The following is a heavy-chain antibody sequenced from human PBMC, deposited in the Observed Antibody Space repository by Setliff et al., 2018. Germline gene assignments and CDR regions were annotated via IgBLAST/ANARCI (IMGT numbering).Heavy chain of an antibody. CDR2: IYTDGTT. D-gene: IGHD2-8*01. V-gene: IGHV4-61*02. Sequence: SETLSLTCTVSGASLRSGSNYWGWFRQPAGKGLEWIGRIYTDGTTNYNPSLKSRVSISADTSMNHFSLRMTSVSAADTAVYCCAKEHVVISFVTNTHHHYGMDVWGQGATVTVSS. J-gene: IGHJ6*02. CDR1: GASLRSGSNY. CDR3: AKEHVVISFVTNTHHHYGMDV.